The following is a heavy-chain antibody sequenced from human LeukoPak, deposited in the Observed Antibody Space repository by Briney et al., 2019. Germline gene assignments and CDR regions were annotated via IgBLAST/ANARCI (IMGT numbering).Heavy chain of an antibody. CDR2: IGYTGAT. Sequence: PGGSLRLSCAASGFTFSSYSMNWVRQAPGKGLEYIGSIGYTGATHYNPSLKSRVTMSLDTSKNQFSLKLSSVTAADTAVYYCARDENGYVWGSFRAWGQGTLVTVSS. CDR1: GFTFSSYS. D-gene: IGHD3-16*02. J-gene: IGHJ5*02. CDR3: ARDENGYVWGSFRA. V-gene: IGHV4-39*07.